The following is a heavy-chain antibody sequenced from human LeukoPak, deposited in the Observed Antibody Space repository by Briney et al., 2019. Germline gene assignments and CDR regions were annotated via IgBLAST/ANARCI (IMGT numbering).Heavy chain of an antibody. Sequence: PGGSLRLSCAASGFTFSSYVMHWVRQAPGKGLEWVAFISYDGSNKYYADSVKGRCTISRDNSKNTVYLQMNSLRAEDTAVYYCAKDMDHGYDDYGFDYWGQGTPVTVSS. J-gene: IGHJ4*02. CDR1: GFTFSSYV. D-gene: IGHD4-17*01. CDR3: AKDMDHGYDDYGFDY. V-gene: IGHV3-30*18. CDR2: ISYDGSNK.